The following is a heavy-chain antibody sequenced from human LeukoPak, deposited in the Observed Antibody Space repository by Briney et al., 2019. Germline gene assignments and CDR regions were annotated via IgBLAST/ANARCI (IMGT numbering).Heavy chain of an antibody. CDR1: GFTFSSYS. CDR2: ISSSSSYI. J-gene: IGHJ3*02. Sequence: GGSLRLPCAASGFTFSSYSMNWVRQAPGKGLEWVSSISSSSSYIYYADSVKGRFTISRDNAKNSLYLQMNSLRAEDTAVYYCARVRPAAIPIDAFDIWGQGTMVTVSS. CDR3: ARVRPAAIPIDAFDI. D-gene: IGHD2-2*02. V-gene: IGHV3-21*01.